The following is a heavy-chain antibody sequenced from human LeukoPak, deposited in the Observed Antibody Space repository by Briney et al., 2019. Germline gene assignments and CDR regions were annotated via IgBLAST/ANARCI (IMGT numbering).Heavy chain of an antibody. J-gene: IGHJ1*01. CDR3: ARDEVYYDYVWGSYRYTGYFQH. CDR1: GDSISSSNYY. V-gene: IGHV4-61*01. Sequence: SETLSLACTVSGDSISSSNYYWSWIRQPPGKGLEWIGYIYYSGSTNYNPSLKSRVTISVDTSKNQFSLKLSSVTAADTAVYYCARDEVYYDYVWGSYRYTGYFQHWGQGTLVTVSS. CDR2: IYYSGST. D-gene: IGHD3-16*02.